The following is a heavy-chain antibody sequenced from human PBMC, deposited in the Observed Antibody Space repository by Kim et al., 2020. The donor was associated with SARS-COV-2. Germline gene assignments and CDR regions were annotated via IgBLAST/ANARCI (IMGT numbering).Heavy chain of an antibody. Sequence: GGSLRLSCGFTMTNYVTHWVRQAPGKGLEWVAMIWDDGSEKFYADFVKGRFTVSRDNSKNTLYLTMDSLRAEDTAVYYCAKEPLSGHHAFDIWGQGTRVTVSS. D-gene: IGHD3-3*01. V-gene: IGHV3-33*06. CDR1: FTMTNYV. J-gene: IGHJ3*02. CDR2: IWDDGSEK. CDR3: AKEPLSGHHAFDI.